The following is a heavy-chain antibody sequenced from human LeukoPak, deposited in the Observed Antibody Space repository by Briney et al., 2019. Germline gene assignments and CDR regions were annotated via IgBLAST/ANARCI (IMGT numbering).Heavy chain of an antibody. V-gene: IGHV3-23*01. CDR3: ARDNGYCSGGSCYHYYMDV. J-gene: IGHJ6*03. Sequence: VRPGGSLRLSCAASDFSFTTYAMSWVRQAPGKGLEWVSSITGGDPTTYYADSVKGRFTISRDNSKNTLYLQMNSLRAEDTAVYYCARDNGYCSGGSCYHYYMDVWGKGTTVTISS. CDR1: DFSFTTYA. CDR2: ITGGDPTT. D-gene: IGHD2-15*01.